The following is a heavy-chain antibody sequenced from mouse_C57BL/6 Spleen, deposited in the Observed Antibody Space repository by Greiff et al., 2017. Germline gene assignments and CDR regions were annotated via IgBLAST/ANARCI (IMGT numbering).Heavy chain of an antibody. CDR3: ARGLGWFAY. Sequence: VQLQQSGPELVKPGASVKISCKASGYAFSRSWMNWVKQRPGKGLEWIGRIYPGDGDTNYNGKFKGKATLTADKSSSTAYMQLSSLTSEDSAVYFCARGLGWFAYWGQGTLVTVSA. CDR1: GYAFSRSW. V-gene: IGHV1-82*01. CDR2: IYPGDGDT. D-gene: IGHD3-3*01. J-gene: IGHJ3*01.